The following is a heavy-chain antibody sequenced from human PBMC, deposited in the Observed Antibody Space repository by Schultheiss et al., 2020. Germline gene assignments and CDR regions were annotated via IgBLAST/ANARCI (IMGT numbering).Heavy chain of an antibody. Sequence: GGSLRLSCAASGFTFRNYTMSWVRQAPGKGLEWVSSIIGSSDFTHYADSVKGRFTISRDNAKNSLYLQMNSLRAEDTAVYYCARMEGTMIVIYWGQGTLVTVSS. CDR2: IIGSSDFT. J-gene: IGHJ4*02. D-gene: IGHD3-22*01. V-gene: IGHV3-21*04. CDR3: ARMEGTMIVIY. CDR1: GFTFRNYT.